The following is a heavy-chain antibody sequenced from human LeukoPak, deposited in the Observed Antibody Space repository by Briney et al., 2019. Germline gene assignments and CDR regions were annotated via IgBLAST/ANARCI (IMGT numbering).Heavy chain of an antibody. CDR3: ARVDSSSWYFDY. V-gene: IGHV3-33*01. CDR2: IWYDGSNK. J-gene: IGHJ4*02. Sequence: GGSLRLSCAASGFTFSSYGMHWVRQAPGKGLEWVAVIWYDGSNKYYADSVKGRFTISRDNSKNTLYLQMNSLRAEDTAVYYCARVDSSSWYFDYWGQGTLVTVSS. CDR1: GFTFSSYG. D-gene: IGHD6-13*01.